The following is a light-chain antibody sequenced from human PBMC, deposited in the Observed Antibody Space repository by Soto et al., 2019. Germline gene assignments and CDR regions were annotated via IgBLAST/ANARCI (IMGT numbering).Light chain of an antibody. V-gene: IGKV1-39*01. CDR2: GAS. Sequence: DIQMTQSPSPLSASVLDRVTITCRASQTISTYLNWYQQKPGKAPKLLIYGASSLQSGVPSRFSGSGSGTDFTLTISSLQPEDFGTYYCQQSFSTPRTFGQGTKVDIK. CDR1: QTISTY. CDR3: QQSFSTPRT. J-gene: IGKJ1*01.